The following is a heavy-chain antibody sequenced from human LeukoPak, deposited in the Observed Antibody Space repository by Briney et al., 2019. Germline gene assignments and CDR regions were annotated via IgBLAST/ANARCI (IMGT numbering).Heavy chain of an antibody. CDR3: AGDYGGYSGFDFYWYFDF. D-gene: IGHD5-12*01. CDR1: GFTFSSYT. V-gene: IGHV3-30-3*01. CDR2: ISFDGSNK. Sequence: GGSLRLSGAASGFTFSSYTMHWVRQAPGKGLEWVAVISFDGSNKYYADSVKGRFTISRDNSKNTLYLQMHSLRAEDTAVYYCAGDYGGYSGFDFYWYFDFWGRGTLVTVSS. J-gene: IGHJ2*01.